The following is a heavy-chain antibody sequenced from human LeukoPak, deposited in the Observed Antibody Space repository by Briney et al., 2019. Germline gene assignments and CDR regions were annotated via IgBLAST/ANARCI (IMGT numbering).Heavy chain of an antibody. CDR1: GGSISSGGYY. CDR2: IYYSGST. CDR3: ARHEAVRYCSTTSCPYYYYYMDV. D-gene: IGHD2-2*01. V-gene: IGHV4-31*03. J-gene: IGHJ6*03. Sequence: SQTLSLTCTVSGGSISSGGYYWSWIRQHPGKGLEWIGYIYYSGSTYYNPSLKSRVTISVDTSKNQFSLKLSSVTAADTAVYYCARHEAVRYCSTTSCPYYYYYMDVWGKGTTVTVSS.